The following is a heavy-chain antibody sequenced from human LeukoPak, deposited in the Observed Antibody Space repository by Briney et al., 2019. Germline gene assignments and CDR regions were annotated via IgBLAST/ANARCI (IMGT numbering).Heavy chain of an antibody. CDR3: ARADRLHGGPYLIGP. CDR1: GYTFTDYY. D-gene: IGHD2-21*01. V-gene: IGHV1-2*02. Sequence: GASVRVSCKPSGYTFTDYYLHWVRQAPGQGLEWMGWINPNSGGTNSAQTFQGRVTMTRDTSITTVYMEVSWLTSDDTAIYYCARADRLHGGPYLIGPWGQGTLVTVSS. CDR2: INPNSGGT. J-gene: IGHJ5*02.